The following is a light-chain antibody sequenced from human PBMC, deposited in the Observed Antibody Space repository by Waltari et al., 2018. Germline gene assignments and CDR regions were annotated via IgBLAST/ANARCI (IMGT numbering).Light chain of an antibody. Sequence: EIVMTQSLATLSVSPGERATLPCRASQSVSSNLAWYQQKPGQAPRLLIYCASTRATGIPARFSGSGSGTEFTLTISSLQSEDFAVYYCQQYNNWPPYTFGQGTKLEIK. CDR1: QSVSSN. V-gene: IGKV3-15*01. CDR2: CAS. CDR3: QQYNNWPPYT. J-gene: IGKJ2*01.